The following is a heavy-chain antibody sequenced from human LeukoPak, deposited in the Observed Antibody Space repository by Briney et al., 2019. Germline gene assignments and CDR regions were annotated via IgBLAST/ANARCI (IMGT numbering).Heavy chain of an antibody. CDR3: VRDGDYAYDY. CDR1: GFTFSSYS. J-gene: IGHJ4*02. V-gene: IGHV3-23*01. Sequence: GGSLRLSCAASGFTFSSYSMNWVRQAPGKGLEWVSAISGSGGSTYYADSVKGRFTISRDNSKNTLYLQMNSLRAEDTAVYYCVRDGDYAYDYWGQGTLVTVSS. CDR2: ISGSGGST. D-gene: IGHD4-17*01.